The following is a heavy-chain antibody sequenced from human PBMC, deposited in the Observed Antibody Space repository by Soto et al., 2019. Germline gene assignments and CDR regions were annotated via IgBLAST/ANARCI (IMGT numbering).Heavy chain of an antibody. CDR3: ARSDCSGGSCYLFWFDP. J-gene: IGHJ5*02. V-gene: IGHV1-18*01. CDR2: ISAYNGNT. D-gene: IGHD2-15*01. Sequence: QVQLVPSGAEVKKPGASVKVSCKASGYTFTSYGISWVRQAPGQGLEWMGWISAYNGNTNYAQKLQGRVTMTTDTSTSTAYMELRSLRSDDTAVYYCARSDCSGGSCYLFWFDPWGQGTLVTVSS. CDR1: GYTFTSYG.